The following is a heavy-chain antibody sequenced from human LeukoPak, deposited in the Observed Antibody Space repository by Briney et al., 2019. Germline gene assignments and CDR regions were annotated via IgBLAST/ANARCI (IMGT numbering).Heavy chain of an antibody. CDR3: ARGIHYDSSGSPFDY. CDR2: IWYDGSNK. V-gene: IGHV3-33*01. J-gene: IGHJ4*02. Sequence: GRSLRLSCAASGFTFSSYGMHWVRQAPGKGLEWVAVIWYDGSNKYYADSVMGRFTISRDNSKNTLYLQMNSLRAEDTAVYYCARGIHYDSSGSPFDYWGQGTLVTVSS. D-gene: IGHD3-22*01. CDR1: GFTFSSYG.